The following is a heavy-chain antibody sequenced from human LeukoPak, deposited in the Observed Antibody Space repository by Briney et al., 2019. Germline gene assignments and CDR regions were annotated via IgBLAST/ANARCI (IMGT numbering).Heavy chain of an antibody. CDR3: ARGQEFDDGVFDS. J-gene: IGHJ4*02. V-gene: IGHV3-23*01. D-gene: IGHD1-1*01. Sequence: GGSLRLSCAASGFSFSSFAMTWVRQAPGKGLEWVSTIRSNGATAYNADSVKGRFTISRDNSKNTVYLQMNSLRVGDTAIYYCARGQEFDDGVFDSWGQGTLVTVSS. CDR2: IRSNGATA. CDR1: GFSFSSFA.